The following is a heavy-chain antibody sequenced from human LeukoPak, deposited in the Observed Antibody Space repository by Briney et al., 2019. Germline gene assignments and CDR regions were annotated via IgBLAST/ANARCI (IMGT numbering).Heavy chain of an antibody. J-gene: IGHJ4*02. D-gene: IGHD6-19*01. CDR3: ARDNSGWLVNFDY. V-gene: IGHV4-59*01. Sequence: SETLSLTCTVSGGSISNNYWSWIRQPPGKGLEWIGYISYSGSTNYNPSLKSRVTISVDTSKNQFSLKLSSVTAADTAVYYCARDNSGWLVNFDYRGQGTLVTVSS. CDR1: GGSISNNY. CDR2: ISYSGST.